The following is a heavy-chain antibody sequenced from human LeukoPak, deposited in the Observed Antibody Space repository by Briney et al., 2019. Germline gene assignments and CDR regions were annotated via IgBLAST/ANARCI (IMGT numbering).Heavy chain of an antibody. V-gene: IGHV1-69*05. D-gene: IGHD3-9*01. CDR1: GGTFSSYA. CDR2: IIPIFGTA. Sequence: ASVKVSCKASGGTFSSYAISWVRQAPGQGLEWMGGIIPIFGTADYAQKFQGRVTITTDESTSTAYMELSSLRSEDTAVYYCARTPYDILTGYYYYYYMDVWGKGTTVTVSS. J-gene: IGHJ6*03. CDR3: ARTPYDILTGYYYYYYMDV.